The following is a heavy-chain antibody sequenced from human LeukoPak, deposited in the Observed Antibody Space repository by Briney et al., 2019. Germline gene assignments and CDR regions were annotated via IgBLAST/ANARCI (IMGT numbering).Heavy chain of an antibody. Sequence: KPGGSLRLSCADSTFTFSNYGWNWVRQAPGRGLGWVSFISSSGSDIYYADSVKGRFTVSRDNTKYSLYLQMNSLRVEDTAVYYCARGGYYDKWGQGTLVTVSS. V-gene: IGHV3-21*01. CDR2: ISSSGSDI. CDR1: TFTFSNYG. J-gene: IGHJ4*02. CDR3: ARGGYYDK.